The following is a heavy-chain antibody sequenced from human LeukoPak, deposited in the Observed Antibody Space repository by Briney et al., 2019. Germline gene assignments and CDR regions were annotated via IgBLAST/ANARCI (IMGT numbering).Heavy chain of an antibody. J-gene: IGHJ2*01. CDR3: ATAPYYYDSWYFDL. D-gene: IGHD3-22*01. CDR1: GGSFSGYY. Sequence: SETLSLTCAVYGGSFSGYYWSWIRQPPGKGLEWIGGINHSGSTNYNPSLKSRVTISVDTSKNQFSLKLSSVTAADTAVYYCATAPYYYDSWYFDLWGRGTLVTVSS. CDR2: INHSGST. V-gene: IGHV4-34*01.